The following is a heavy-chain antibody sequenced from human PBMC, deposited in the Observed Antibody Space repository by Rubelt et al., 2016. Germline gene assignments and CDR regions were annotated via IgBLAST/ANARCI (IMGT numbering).Heavy chain of an antibody. CDR2: INPNSGGT. V-gene: IGHV1-2*06. J-gene: IGHJ4*02. CDR3: ARLVDSDVDY. CDR1: GYTFTDYS. Sequence: QVQLVQSGAEVKKPGASVKVSCKASGYTFTDYSMHWVRQAPGHGLEWMGRINPNSGGTNKAQKFKGRGTMTRETSISTAYMELSRLRSDDTAVYYCARLVDSDVDYWGQGTLVTVSS. D-gene: IGHD2-15*01.